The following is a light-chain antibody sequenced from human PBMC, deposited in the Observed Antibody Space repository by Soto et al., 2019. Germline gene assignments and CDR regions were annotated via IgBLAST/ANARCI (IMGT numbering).Light chain of an antibody. CDR3: QQANSFPLT. J-gene: IGKJ4*01. Sequence: DIQLTQSPSSVSASVGDRVTITCRASQGISSWLAWYQQRPGMVPKLLIYAASNLQSGVPSRFRGSGSGTDFNLTISSMQPEDFATYFCQQANSFPLTFGGGTKVEIK. CDR1: QGISSW. V-gene: IGKV1-12*01. CDR2: AAS.